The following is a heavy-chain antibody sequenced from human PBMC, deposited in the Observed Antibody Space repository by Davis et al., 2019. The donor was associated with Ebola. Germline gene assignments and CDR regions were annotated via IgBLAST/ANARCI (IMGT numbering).Heavy chain of an antibody. CDR3: AKSFGIAAHFDH. D-gene: IGHD2-21*01. J-gene: IGHJ4*02. V-gene: IGHV3-43*01. CDR1: GFTFDDYT. Sequence: GGSLRLSCAASGFTFDDYTMHWVRQAPGKGLEWVSLITWNGDSTYYADSVKGRFTISRDNNKNSLYLQKNSLRTEDTAFYYCAKSFGIAAHFDHWGQGTLVTVSS. CDR2: ITWNGDST.